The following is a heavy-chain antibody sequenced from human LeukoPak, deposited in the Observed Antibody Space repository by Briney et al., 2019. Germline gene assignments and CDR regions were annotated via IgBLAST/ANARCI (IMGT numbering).Heavy chain of an antibody. D-gene: IGHD6-13*01. Sequence: SETLSLTCTVSGGSISSSSYYWGWIRQPPGKGLEWIGSIYYSGSTYYNPSLKSRVTISVDTSKNQFSLKLSSVTAADTAVYYCARTSRYSSSWFLRYRGQGTLVTVSS. CDR2: IYYSGST. J-gene: IGHJ4*02. CDR1: GGSISSSSYY. V-gene: IGHV4-39*07. CDR3: ARTSRYSSSWFLRY.